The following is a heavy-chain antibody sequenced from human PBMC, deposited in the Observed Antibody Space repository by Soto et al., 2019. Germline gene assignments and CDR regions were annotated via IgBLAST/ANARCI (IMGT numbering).Heavy chain of an antibody. D-gene: IGHD3-10*01. CDR1: GGTFNSYT. Sequence: QVQLVQSGAEVKKPGSSVKVSCTASGGTFNSYTINWVRQAPGRGLEWVGRVNPIVGMSNSALKFQGRVTITADKSTSTAFMYLTSLKSEDTAVYYCATSYGSGSTHFDSWGQGTLDTVSS. CDR2: VNPIVGMS. V-gene: IGHV1-69*02. CDR3: ATSYGSGSTHFDS. J-gene: IGHJ5*01.